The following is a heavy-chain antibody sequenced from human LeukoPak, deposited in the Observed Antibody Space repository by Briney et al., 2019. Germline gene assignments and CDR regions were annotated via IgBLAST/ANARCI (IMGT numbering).Heavy chain of an antibody. V-gene: IGHV3-30*18. CDR2: ISYDGSDK. J-gene: IGHJ4*02. CDR1: GFTFSSYG. Sequence: GGSLRLSCAASGFTFSSYGMHWVRQAPGKGLEWVAIISYDGSDKDCADSVKGRSTISRDNSKNTLYLQMNSLRAEDTAVYYCVKDRGYCSGGSCGYLDYWGQGTLVTVSS. CDR3: VKDRGYCSGGSCGYLDY. D-gene: IGHD2-15*01.